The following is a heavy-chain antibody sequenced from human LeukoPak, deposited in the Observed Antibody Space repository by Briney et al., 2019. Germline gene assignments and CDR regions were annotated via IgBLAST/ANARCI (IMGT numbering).Heavy chain of an antibody. D-gene: IGHD2-2*01. CDR2: IHYGGST. CDR3: ARDAGHQLSRRNYYAMDV. CDR1: GGSISSGSYY. V-gene: IGHV4-39*07. J-gene: IGHJ6*02. Sequence: SETLSLTCTVSGGSISSGSYYWGWIRQPPGKGLEWIGSIHYGGSTYYNPSLKSRVTISVDTSKNQFSLKVNSVTAADTAVYYCARDAGHQLSRRNYYAMDVWGQGTTVTVSS.